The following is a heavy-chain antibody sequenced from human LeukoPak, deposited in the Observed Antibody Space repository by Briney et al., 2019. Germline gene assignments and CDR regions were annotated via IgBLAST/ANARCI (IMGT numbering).Heavy chain of an antibody. CDR2: ICGSSRYI. CDR3: ARDCSSSAFDI. J-gene: IGHJ3*02. D-gene: IGHD2-15*01. V-gene: IGHV3-21*01. CDR1: GFTFNIYT. Sequence: PGGSLRLSCAASGFTFNIYTMTWVRMAPGKGLEWVSTICGSSRYIYYADSLNGRFTISRDNDNNTVYLQMKTLIAEDTAVYYCARDCSSSAFDIWGQGTMVTVSS.